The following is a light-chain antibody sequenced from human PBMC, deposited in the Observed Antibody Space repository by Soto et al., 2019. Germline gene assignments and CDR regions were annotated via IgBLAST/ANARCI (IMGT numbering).Light chain of an antibody. V-gene: IGLV2-14*01. CDR3: SSYTSSSTT. CDR2: EVS. CDR1: SSDVGGYNY. J-gene: IGLJ1*01. Sequence: QSALTQPDSVSGSPGQSITIYCTGTSSDVGGYNYVSWYQQHPGKAPKLMIYEVSNRPSGVSNRFSGSKSGNTASLTISGLQAEDEADYYCSSYTSSSTTFGTGTKVTVL.